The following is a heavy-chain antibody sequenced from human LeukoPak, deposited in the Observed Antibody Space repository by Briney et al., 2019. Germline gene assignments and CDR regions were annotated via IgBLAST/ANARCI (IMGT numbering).Heavy chain of an antibody. Sequence: GESLKISCKASGYIFSNYWIGWVRQMPGKGLEWMGMIYPGDSDTRYSPSFQGRVSISVDTSSDTTYLEWSSLKSADTAMYYCARLSSELQLRFDYWGQGTLVTVSS. V-gene: IGHV5-51*01. J-gene: IGHJ4*02. CDR2: IYPGDSDT. CDR3: ARLSSELQLRFDY. CDR1: GYIFSNYW. D-gene: IGHD5-18*01.